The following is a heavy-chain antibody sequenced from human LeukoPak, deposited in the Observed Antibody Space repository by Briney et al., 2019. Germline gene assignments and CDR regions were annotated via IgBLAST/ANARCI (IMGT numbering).Heavy chain of an antibody. Sequence: ASVKVSCKASGYTXTSHGISGVRQAPGQGLEWMGWISAYDGNTNYAQKLQGRVTMTTDTSTTTAYMEVRSLGSDDTAVYYCARSHGGITIRNWFDPWGQGTLVTVSS. CDR2: ISAYDGNT. D-gene: IGHD3-3*01. CDR3: ARSHGGITIRNWFDP. V-gene: IGHV1-18*04. J-gene: IGHJ5*02. CDR1: GYTXTSHG.